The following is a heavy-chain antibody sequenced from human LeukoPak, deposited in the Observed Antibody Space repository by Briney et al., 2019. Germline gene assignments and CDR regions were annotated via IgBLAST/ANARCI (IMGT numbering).Heavy chain of an antibody. D-gene: IGHD5-12*01. CDR1: GGSISSSSYY. CDR3: ARVQYSGYYYYYMDV. Sequence: PSETLSLTCTVSGGSISSSSYYWGWIRQPPGKGLEWIGSIYYSGSTYYNPSLKSRVTISVDTSKNQFSLKLSSVTAADTAVYYCARVQYSGYYYYYMDVWGKGTTVTVSS. J-gene: IGHJ6*03. V-gene: IGHV4-39*07. CDR2: IYYSGST.